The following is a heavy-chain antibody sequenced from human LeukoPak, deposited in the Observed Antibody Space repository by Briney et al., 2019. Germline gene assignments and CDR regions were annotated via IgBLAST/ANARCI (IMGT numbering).Heavy chain of an antibody. Sequence: ASVKVSCKASGYTFTSYYMHWVRQAPGQGLEWMGIINPSGGSTSYAQKFQGRVTMTRDRSTSTVYMELSSLRSEDTAVYYCARDLVVVVVTPSYGMDVWGQGTTVTVSS. J-gene: IGHJ6*02. V-gene: IGHV1-46*01. CDR3: ARDLVVVVVTPSYGMDV. CDR2: INPSGGST. D-gene: IGHD2-15*01. CDR1: GYTFTSYY.